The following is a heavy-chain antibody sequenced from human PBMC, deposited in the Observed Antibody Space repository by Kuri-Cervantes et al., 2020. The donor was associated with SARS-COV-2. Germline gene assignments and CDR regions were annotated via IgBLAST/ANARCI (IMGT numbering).Heavy chain of an antibody. Sequence: SETLPLTCTVSGDSISGGDYNWSWIRQAPGKGLEWIGNIYYSGITHYASSLKSRVTMSIDTSKNEFSLELRSVTAADTAVYFCARGGVYFGSTTFFNYPDYWGQGTLVTVSS. V-gene: IGHV4-30-4*01. CDR3: ARGGVYFGSTTFFNYPDY. J-gene: IGHJ4*02. CDR2: IYYSGIT. D-gene: IGHD3-10*01. CDR1: GDSISGGDYN.